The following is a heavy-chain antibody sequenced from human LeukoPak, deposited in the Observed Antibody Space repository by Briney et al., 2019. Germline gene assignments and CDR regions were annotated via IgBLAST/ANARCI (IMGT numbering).Heavy chain of an antibody. D-gene: IGHD1-26*01. V-gene: IGHV1-69*13. CDR2: IIPIFGTA. Sequence: SVKVSCKASGYTFTGYYMHWVRQAPGQGLEWMGGIIPIFGTANYAQKFQGRVTITADESTSTAYMELSSLRSEDTAVYYCARGASGSYPPDAFDIWGQGTMVTVSS. J-gene: IGHJ3*02. CDR3: ARGASGSYPPDAFDI. CDR1: GYTFTGYY.